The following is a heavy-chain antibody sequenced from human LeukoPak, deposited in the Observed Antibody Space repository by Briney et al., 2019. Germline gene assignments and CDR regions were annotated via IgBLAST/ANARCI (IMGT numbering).Heavy chain of an antibody. J-gene: IGHJ5*02. CDR1: GYTFTSYG. V-gene: IGHV1-18*04. Sequence: ASVKVSCKASGYTFTSYGIRWVRQAPGQGLEWMGWISAYNGNTNYAQKLQGRVTMTTDTSTSTAYMELRSLRSDDTAVYYCARDQGTSGYSYGYDWFDPWGQGTLVTVSS. CDR2: ISAYNGNT. CDR3: ARDQGTSGYSYGYDWFDP. D-gene: IGHD5-18*01.